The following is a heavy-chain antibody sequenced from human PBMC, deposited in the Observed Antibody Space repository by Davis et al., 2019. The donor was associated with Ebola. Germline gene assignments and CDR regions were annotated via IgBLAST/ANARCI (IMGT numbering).Heavy chain of an antibody. CDR2: IYYSGST. J-gene: IGHJ4*02. CDR1: GGSISSSSYY. Sequence: PSETLSLTCTVSGGSISSSSYYWGWIRQPPGKGLEWIGSIYYSGSTYYNPSLKSRVTISVDTSKNQFSLKLSSVTAADTAVYYCARAGYGLTFDYWGQGTLVTVSS. V-gene: IGHV4-39*01. D-gene: IGHD6-13*01. CDR3: ARAGYGLTFDY.